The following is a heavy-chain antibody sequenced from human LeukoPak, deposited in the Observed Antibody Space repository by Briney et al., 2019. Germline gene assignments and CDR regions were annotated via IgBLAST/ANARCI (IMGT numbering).Heavy chain of an antibody. V-gene: IGHV3-48*04. D-gene: IGHD6-13*01. J-gene: IGHJ5*02. CDR3: ARDRSSSWIWFDP. CDR1: GFTFSSYS. CDR2: ISSSSSTI. Sequence: GGSLRLSCAASGFTFSSYSMNWVRQAPGKGLEWVSYISSSSSTIYYADSVKGRFTISRDNAKNSLYLQMNSLRAEDTAVYYCARDRSSSWIWFDPWGQGTLVTVSS.